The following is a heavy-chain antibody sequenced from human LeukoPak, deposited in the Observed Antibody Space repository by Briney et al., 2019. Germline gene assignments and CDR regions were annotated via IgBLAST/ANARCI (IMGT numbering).Heavy chain of an antibody. CDR2: ISSSTSYT. CDR3: ARDSGAAAHYFDY. V-gene: IGHV3-11*05. D-gene: IGHD2-2*01. CDR1: GFTFSDYY. J-gene: IGHJ4*02. Sequence: PGGSLRLSCAASGFTFSDYYMSWIRQALGKGLEWVSYISSSTSYTKYADSVKGRFTISRDNAKNSVYLQMNSLRVEDTAVYYCARDSGAAAHYFDYWGQGTLVTVSS.